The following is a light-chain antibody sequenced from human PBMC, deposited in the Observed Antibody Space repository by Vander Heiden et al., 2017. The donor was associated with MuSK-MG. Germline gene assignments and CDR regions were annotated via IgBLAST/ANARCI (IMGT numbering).Light chain of an antibody. V-gene: IGKV3-11*01. J-gene: IGKJ2*01. CDR1: QSVGKY. CDR2: ETS. CDR3: QQRSNWPHA. Sequence: TVLTQSPATLSLSPGERATLSCRASQSVGKYLAWYQQKPGQAPRLLIYETSNRATGIPARFSGSGSGTDFTLTISSLEPEDFAVYYCQQRSNWPHAFGQGTKLEIK.